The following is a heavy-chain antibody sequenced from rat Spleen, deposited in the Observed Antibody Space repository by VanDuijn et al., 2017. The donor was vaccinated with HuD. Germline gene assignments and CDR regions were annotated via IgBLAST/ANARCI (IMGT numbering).Heavy chain of an antibody. CDR1: GFTFSDYN. Sequence: EVQLVESGGVLVQPGRSLKLSCAASGFTFSDYNMAWVRQAPKKGLEWVTTISYDGTSTYYRHSVKGRFTISRDNAKSTLYLQMDSLRSEDTATYYCAREAGIPFHYFDSWGQGVMVTVSS. CDR2: ISYDGTST. CDR3: AREAGIPFHYFDS. J-gene: IGHJ2*01. D-gene: IGHD1-4*01. V-gene: IGHV5-7*01.